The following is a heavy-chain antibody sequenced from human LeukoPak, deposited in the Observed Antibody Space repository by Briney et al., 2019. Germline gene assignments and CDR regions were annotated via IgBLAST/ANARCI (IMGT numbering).Heavy chain of an antibody. CDR1: GFTFSSYT. D-gene: IGHD5-24*01. J-gene: IGHJ4*02. V-gene: IGHV3-21*01. CDR2: ISSSSSNI. Sequence: GGSLRLSCAASGFTFSSYTMNWVRQAPGKGLEWVSSISSSSSNIYYADSVKGRFTISRDNAKNSLYLQMTSLRAEDTAVYYCARDRSRWLQPDLFDYWGQGTLVTVSS. CDR3: ARDRSRWLQPDLFDY.